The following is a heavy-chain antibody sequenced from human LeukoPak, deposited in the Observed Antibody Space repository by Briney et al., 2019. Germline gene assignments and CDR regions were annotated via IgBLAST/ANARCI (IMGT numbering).Heavy chain of an antibody. Sequence: GGSLRLSCAASGFTFNSYGMHWVRQAPGKGLEWVALIWYDGSNTYYADSVKGRCTISRDNSKNTLYLQMNSLTAEDTAIYYCARDPSSSGYNDAFDIWGQGTMVTVSS. CDR3: ARDPSSSGYNDAFDI. J-gene: IGHJ3*02. CDR2: IWYDGSNT. V-gene: IGHV3-33*01. D-gene: IGHD3-22*01. CDR1: GFTFNSYG.